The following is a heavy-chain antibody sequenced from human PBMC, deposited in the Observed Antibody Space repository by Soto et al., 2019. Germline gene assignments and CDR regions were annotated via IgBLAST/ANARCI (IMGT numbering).Heavy chain of an antibody. CDR2: ISSSSSYI. CDR3: ARLCGGDCYSRAPSFDY. Sequence: PGGSLRLSCAAAGFPFSSYSMNWVRQAPGKGLEWVSSISSSSSYIYYADSVKGRFTISRDNAKNSLYLQMNSLRAEDTAVYYCARLCGGDCYSRAPSFDYWGQGTLVTVSS. V-gene: IGHV3-21*01. J-gene: IGHJ4*02. D-gene: IGHD2-21*01. CDR1: GFPFSSYS.